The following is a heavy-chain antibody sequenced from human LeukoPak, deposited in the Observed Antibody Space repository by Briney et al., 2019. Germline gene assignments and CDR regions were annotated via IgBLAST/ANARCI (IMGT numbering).Heavy chain of an antibody. J-gene: IGHJ5*02. CDR1: GGTFSSYT. Sequence: ASVKVSCKASGGTFSSYTFSWVRQAPGQGLEWMGWINTNTGNPTYAQGFTGRFVFSLDTSVSTAYLQISSLKAEDTAVYYCARGISSGWWGDWFDPWGQGTLVTVSS. V-gene: IGHV7-4-1*02. D-gene: IGHD6-19*01. CDR2: INTNTGNP. CDR3: ARGISSGWWGDWFDP.